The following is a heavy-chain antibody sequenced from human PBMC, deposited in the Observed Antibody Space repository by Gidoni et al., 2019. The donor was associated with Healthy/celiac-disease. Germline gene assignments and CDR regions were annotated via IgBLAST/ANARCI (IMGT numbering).Heavy chain of an antibody. CDR3: ARSGELLEAYYYYMDV. CDR1: GFTFSSYS. D-gene: IGHD1-26*01. CDR2: ISSSSSYI. V-gene: IGHV3-21*01. Sequence: EVQLVESGGGLVKPGGSLRLSCAASGFTFSSYSMNWVRQAPGKGLEWVSSISSSSSYIYYADSVKGRFTISRDNAKNSLYLQMNSLRVEDTAVYYCARSGELLEAYYYYMDVWGKGTTVTVSS. J-gene: IGHJ6*03.